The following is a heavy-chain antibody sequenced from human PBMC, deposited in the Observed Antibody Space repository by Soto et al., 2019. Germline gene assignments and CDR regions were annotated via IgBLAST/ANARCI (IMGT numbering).Heavy chain of an antibody. V-gene: IGHV1-18*01. Sequence: QVQLVQSGAEVKKPGASVKVSCKTSGYTFTSYGISWVRQAPGQGLEWMGWISAYNGNTDYPQKVQGRVTMTTDTSTSTAYMELRSLRSDDTAVYYCARGRYYYDSGYRHYLDYWGQGTLVTVSS. J-gene: IGHJ4*02. CDR3: ARGRYYYDSGYRHYLDY. CDR1: GYTFTSYG. D-gene: IGHD3-22*01. CDR2: ISAYNGNT.